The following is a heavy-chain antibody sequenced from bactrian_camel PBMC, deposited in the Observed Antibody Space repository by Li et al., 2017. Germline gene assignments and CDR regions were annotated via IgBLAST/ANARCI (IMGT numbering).Heavy chain of an antibody. D-gene: IGHD5*01. CDR2: ITADGSS. J-gene: IGHJ4*01. V-gene: IGHV3S40*01. CDR1: GFFFGSYA. Sequence: VQLVESGGELVQPGGSLRLSCIASGFFFGSYAMTWVRHAPGNEFEWVSAITADGSSYYSDSVKGRFTISQDNARTTIILHMNSLKPEDTALYLCAAGPHLSVDYVVFEFWGQGTQVTVS. CDR3: AAGPHLSVDYVVFEF.